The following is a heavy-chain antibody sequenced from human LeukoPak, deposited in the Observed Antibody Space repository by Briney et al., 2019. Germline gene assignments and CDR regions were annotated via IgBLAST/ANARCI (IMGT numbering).Heavy chain of an antibody. CDR2: INHSGST. Sequence: SETLSLTCAVYGGPFSGYYWSWIRQSPGKGLEWIGEINHSGSTNYNPSLKSRVTISVDTSKNQFSLKLSSVTAADTAVYYCARGRASYDFWSGYLFDYWGQGTLATVSS. D-gene: IGHD3-3*01. V-gene: IGHV4-34*01. CDR1: GGPFSGYY. CDR3: ARGRASYDFWSGYLFDY. J-gene: IGHJ4*02.